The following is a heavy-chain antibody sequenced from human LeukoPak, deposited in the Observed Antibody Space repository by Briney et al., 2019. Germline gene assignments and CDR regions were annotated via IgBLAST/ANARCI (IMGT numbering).Heavy chain of an antibody. Sequence: ASVKVSRKASGYTFTTYGISWVRQAPGQGLEWMGWISAYNGNTNYAQKLQGRVTMTTDTSTSTAYMELRSLRSEDTAVYYCARHYLWFAELLYFDYWGQGTLVTVSS. J-gene: IGHJ4*02. CDR2: ISAYNGNT. CDR3: ARHYLWFAELLYFDY. CDR1: GYTFTTYG. D-gene: IGHD3-10*01. V-gene: IGHV1-18*01.